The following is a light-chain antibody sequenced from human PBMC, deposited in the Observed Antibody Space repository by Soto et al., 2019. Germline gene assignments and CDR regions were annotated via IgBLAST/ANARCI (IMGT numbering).Light chain of an antibody. J-gene: IGKJ1*01. CDR3: QQYVSSPRT. V-gene: IGKV3-20*01. CDR2: GAS. CDR1: QTVYNGF. Sequence: NVLTQSPGTLSLSPGERATLSCRASQTVYNGFLAWYQQKPGQAPRLLIYGASSRATGIPDRFSGSGSGTDFILTISSLEPEDFAVYYFQQYVSSPRTFGQGTKVEI.